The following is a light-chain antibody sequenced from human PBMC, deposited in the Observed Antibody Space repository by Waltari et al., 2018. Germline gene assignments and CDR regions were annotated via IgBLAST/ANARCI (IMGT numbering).Light chain of an antibody. CDR2: DAS. V-gene: IGKV3-15*01. Sequence: EVVMTQSPDTLPVSPGGRATLSCRASQSIATYLAWYQQKRGQAPRLLIFDASTRATSISGRFSGSGSGTAFTLIISSLQSDDSAVYYCQQYNRWPPITFGQGTRLEIK. CDR1: QSIATY. CDR3: QQYNRWPPIT. J-gene: IGKJ5*01.